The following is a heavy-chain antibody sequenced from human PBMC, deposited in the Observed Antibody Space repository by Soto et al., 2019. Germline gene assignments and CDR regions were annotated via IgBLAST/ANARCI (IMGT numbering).Heavy chain of an antibody. D-gene: IGHD3-3*01. CDR1: GYTFTGYY. J-gene: IGHJ5*02. CDR2: INPNSGGT. Sequence: ASVKVSCKASGYTFTGYYMHWVRQAPGQGLEWMGWINPNSGGTNYAQKFQGWVTMTRDTSISTAYMELSRLRSDDTAVYYCARGERWDDFWSGSDNWFDPWGQGTLVTVSS. CDR3: ARGERWDDFWSGSDNWFDP. V-gene: IGHV1-2*04.